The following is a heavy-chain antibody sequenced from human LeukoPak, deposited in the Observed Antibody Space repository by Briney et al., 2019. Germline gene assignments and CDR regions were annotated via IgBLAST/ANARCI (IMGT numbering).Heavy chain of an antibody. J-gene: IGHJ4*02. CDR3: AGSYYYDSSEY. V-gene: IGHV3-9*01. CDR2: ISWDSGSI. Sequence: GRSLRLSCAASGFTFDDSAIHWVRQAPGKGLEWVSGISWDSGSIAYADSVKGRFTISRDNAKNSLYLQMNSLRAEDTAVYYCAGSYYYDSSEYWGQGTLVTVSS. D-gene: IGHD3-22*01. CDR1: GFTFDDSA.